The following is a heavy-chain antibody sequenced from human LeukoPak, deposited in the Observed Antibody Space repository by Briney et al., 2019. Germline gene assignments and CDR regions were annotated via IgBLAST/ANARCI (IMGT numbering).Heavy chain of an antibody. J-gene: IGHJ4*02. V-gene: IGHV3-7*01. D-gene: IGHD4-17*01. Sequence: TGGSLRLSCAVSGFTYSSYWMRWVRQAPGKELEWVANIKQDGSEKYYVDSVKGRFTISRDNAKNSLYLQMNSLGAEDTAVYYCARADYGDYAYSYWGQGTLVTVSS. CDR3: ARADYGDYAYSY. CDR1: GFTYSSYW. CDR2: IKQDGSEK.